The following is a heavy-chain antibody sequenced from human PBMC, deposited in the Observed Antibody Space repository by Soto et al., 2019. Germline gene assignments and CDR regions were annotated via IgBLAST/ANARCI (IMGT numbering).Heavy chain of an antibody. CDR1: GFTFNSFG. D-gene: IGHD4-17*01. V-gene: IGHV3-33*01. Sequence: QVQLVESGGGVVLPGRSLRLSCVASGFTFNSFGIHWVRQAPGKGLEWVAVIWYDGSNKYYADSVKGRFTISRDNSKNTLYLQMSSLRAEDTAVHYCARDGDYGHYYGMDVWGQGTTVTVSS. CDR2: IWYDGSNK. CDR3: ARDGDYGHYYGMDV. J-gene: IGHJ6*02.